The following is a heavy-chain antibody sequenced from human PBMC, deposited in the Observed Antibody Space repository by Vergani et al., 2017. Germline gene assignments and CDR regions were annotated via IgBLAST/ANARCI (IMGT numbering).Heavy chain of an antibody. CDR3: ARVVMDSSGHHDYYYGMDV. J-gene: IGHJ6*02. D-gene: IGHD3-22*01. CDR1: GGSFSGYY. Sequence: QVQLQQWGAGLLKPSETLSLTCAVYGGSFSGYYWSWIRQPPGKGLEWIGEINHSGSTNYNPSPKSRVPISVDTSKNQFSLKLSSVTAADTAVYYCARVVMDSSGHHDYYYGMDVWGQGTTVTVSS. V-gene: IGHV4-34*01. CDR2: INHSGST.